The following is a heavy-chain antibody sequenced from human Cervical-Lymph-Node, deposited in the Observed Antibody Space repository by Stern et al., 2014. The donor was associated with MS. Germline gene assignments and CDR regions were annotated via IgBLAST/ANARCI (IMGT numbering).Heavy chain of an antibody. D-gene: IGHD3-10*01. V-gene: IGHV4-34*01. CDR3: ARGPQYYYGSGSYRY. CDR2: INHSGST. CDR1: GGSFSGYY. J-gene: IGHJ4*02. Sequence: QVQLQQWGAGLLKPSETLSLTCAVYGGSFSGYYWSWIRQPPGKGLEWIGEINHSGSTNYNPSLKSRVTISVDTSKNQFSLKLSSVTAADTAVYYCARGPQYYYGSGSYRYWGQGTLVTVSS.